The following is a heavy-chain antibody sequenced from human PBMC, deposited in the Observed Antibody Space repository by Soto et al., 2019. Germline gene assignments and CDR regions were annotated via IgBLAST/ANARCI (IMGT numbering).Heavy chain of an antibody. CDR2: IYSDDTT. Sequence: GGSLRLSCAASGLNVSSNYMSWVRQAPGKGLEWVSLIYSDDTTFYADSVKDRFTISRDNSKNTLYLQMNSLRAEDTAVYYCAREHPLGYCTGGSCYHWDYWGQGTPVTVSS. D-gene: IGHD2-15*01. V-gene: IGHV3-66*01. CDR1: GLNVSSNY. J-gene: IGHJ4*02. CDR3: AREHPLGYCTGGSCYHWDY.